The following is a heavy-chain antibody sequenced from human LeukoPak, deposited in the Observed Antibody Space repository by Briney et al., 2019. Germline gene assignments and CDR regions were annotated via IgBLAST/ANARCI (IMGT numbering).Heavy chain of an antibody. CDR1: GLTFSDFY. CDR2: ISSSGDTI. J-gene: IGHJ4*02. D-gene: IGHD3-16*01. CDR3: AGGPHGFEY. V-gene: IGHV3-11*01. Sequence: GGSLRLSCAASGLTFSDFYMSWIRQAPGKGLEWVSHISSSGDTIYYADSVRGRFTISRDNAKNSLYLQMNSLRADDTALYYCAGGPHGFEYWGQGALVIVSS.